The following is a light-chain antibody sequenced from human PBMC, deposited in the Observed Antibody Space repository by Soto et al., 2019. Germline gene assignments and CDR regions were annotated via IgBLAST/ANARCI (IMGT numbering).Light chain of an antibody. CDR3: QSYDKSLSGWV. J-gene: IGLJ3*02. CDR2: ATN. Sequence: QSVLTQPPSVSGAPGQTVTISCPGSSSNIGAGFDVHWYMQLPGTAPNLLIYATNNRPSGVPDRFSGSKSGTSASLVITGLQAEDEADYYCQSYDKSLSGWVFGGGTKLTVL. CDR1: SSNIGAGFD. V-gene: IGLV1-40*01.